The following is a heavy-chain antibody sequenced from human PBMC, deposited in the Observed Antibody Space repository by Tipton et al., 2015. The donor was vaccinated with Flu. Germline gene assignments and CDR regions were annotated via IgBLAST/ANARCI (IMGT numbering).Heavy chain of an antibody. V-gene: IGHV3-9*01. J-gene: IGHJ3*02. CDR1: GFTVSTNY. CDR3: ARDDAFDI. Sequence: AVSGFTVSTNYMTWVRQAPGKGLEWVSGLGWNSGDIRYADSVKGRFTISRDNAENSLYLQMNSLIPEDTALYYCARDDAFDIWGQGTMVTVAS. CDR2: LGWNSGDI.